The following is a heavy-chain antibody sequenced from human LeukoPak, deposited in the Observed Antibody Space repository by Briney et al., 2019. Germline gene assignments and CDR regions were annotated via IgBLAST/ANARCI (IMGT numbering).Heavy chain of an antibody. CDR1: GFTFSSYA. J-gene: IGHJ5*02. CDR2: ISGSGGST. V-gene: IGHV3-23*01. D-gene: IGHD3-3*01. CDR3: AKLVPSDDFWSGYLGWFDP. Sequence: GGSLRLSXAASGFTFSSYAMSWVRHAPGKGREWVSAISGSGGSTYYADSVKGRFTISRDNSKNTLYLQMNSLRAEDTAVYYCAKLVPSDDFWSGYLGWFDPWGQGTLVTVSS.